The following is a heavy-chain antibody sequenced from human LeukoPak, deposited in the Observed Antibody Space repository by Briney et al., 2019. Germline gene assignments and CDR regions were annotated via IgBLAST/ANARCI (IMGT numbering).Heavy chain of an antibody. V-gene: IGHV1-46*01. Sequence: ASVKVSCKASGYTFTSYYMHWVRQAPGQGLEWMGLINPSGGSTTYAQKFQGRVTMTRDTSTSTVYMELSSLRSEDTAVYYCARKMMVANWFDPWGQGTLVTVSS. CDR2: INPSGGST. J-gene: IGHJ5*02. D-gene: IGHD2-8*01. CDR1: GYTFTSYY. CDR3: ARKMMVANWFDP.